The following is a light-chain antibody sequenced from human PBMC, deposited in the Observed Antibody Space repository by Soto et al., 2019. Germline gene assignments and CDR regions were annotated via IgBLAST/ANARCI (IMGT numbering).Light chain of an antibody. Sequence: EIVLTQSPGTLSLSPGERATLSCRASQSVSSSYLAWYQQKPGQAPRLLIYGASSRATGIPDRFSGSGSGTDFTLTIISLEPEDFAVYYCQQYGSSPPWTVGQGTKVEIK. V-gene: IGKV3-20*01. CDR2: GAS. CDR3: QQYGSSPPWT. CDR1: QSVSSSY. J-gene: IGKJ1*01.